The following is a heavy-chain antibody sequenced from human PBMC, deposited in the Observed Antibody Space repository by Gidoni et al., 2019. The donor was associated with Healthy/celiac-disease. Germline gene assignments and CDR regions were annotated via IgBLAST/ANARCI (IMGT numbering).Heavy chain of an antibody. CDR2: INHSGST. Sequence: QVQLQQWGAGLLKPSETLSLTCAVYGGSFSGYYWSWIRQPPGKGLEWIGEINHSGSTNYNPSLKSRVTISVDTSKNQFSLKLSSVTAADTAVYYCARVRIIVVVVAATRYAFDIWGQGTMVTVSS. J-gene: IGHJ3*02. CDR3: ARVRIIVVVVAATRYAFDI. D-gene: IGHD2-15*01. V-gene: IGHV4-34*01. CDR1: GGSFSGYY.